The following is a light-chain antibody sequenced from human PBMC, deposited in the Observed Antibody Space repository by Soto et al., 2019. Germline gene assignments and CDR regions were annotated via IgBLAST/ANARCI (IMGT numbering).Light chain of an antibody. CDR2: GAS. CDR3: QQYKNWPRT. CDR1: QSVSSN. V-gene: IGKV3-15*01. Sequence: ETVMTQSPATLSVSPGERATLSCTASQSVSSNLAWYQQKPGQAPRLLIYGASTRATGIPARFSGSGSGTEFTLTISSLQSEDFAVYYCQQYKNWPRTLGPGTKVDIK. J-gene: IGKJ1*01.